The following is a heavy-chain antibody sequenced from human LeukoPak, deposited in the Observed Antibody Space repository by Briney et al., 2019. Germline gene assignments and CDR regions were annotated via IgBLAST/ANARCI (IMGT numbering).Heavy chain of an antibody. CDR1: GLTFKNYG. D-gene: IGHD3-10*01. CDR3: TKSRGSGSYSPPNYFDP. CDR2: ISGSGGTT. Sequence: GGSLRLSCAVSGLTFKNYGMNWFRQAPGKGLEWVSNISGSGGTTYYADSVKGRFTISRDNSKNTLYLQMNSLRPEDTAVYYCTKSRGSGSYSPPNYFDPWGQGTLVTVSS. J-gene: IGHJ5*02. V-gene: IGHV3-23*01.